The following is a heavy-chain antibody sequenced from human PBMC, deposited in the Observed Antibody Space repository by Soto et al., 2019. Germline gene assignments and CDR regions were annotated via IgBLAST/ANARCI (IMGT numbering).Heavy chain of an antibody. CDR2: IFTRDSET. CDR3: ARGYFDSGHGYDL. Sequence: PGGSVKISCSGPGHLFNNHWIGWGRQTPGKGLEWMGLIFTRDSETKTSPSFQGHVSFSVDNSINTVYLQWTSLKTTDTGIYFCARGYFDSGHGYDLWGQGTLVTVSS. J-gene: IGHJ5*02. D-gene: IGHD3-10*01. V-gene: IGHV5-51*01. CDR1: GHLFNNHW.